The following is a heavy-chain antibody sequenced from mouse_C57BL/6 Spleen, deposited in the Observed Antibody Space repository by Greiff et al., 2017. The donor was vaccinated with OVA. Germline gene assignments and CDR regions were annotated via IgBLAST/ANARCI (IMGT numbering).Heavy chain of an antibody. D-gene: IGHD2-1*01. CDR2: IYPGDGDT. Sequence: VQLQESGAELVKPGASVKISCKASGYAFSSYWMNWVKQRPGKGLEWIGQIYPGDGDTHYNGKFKGQATLTADKPSSPAYLPLSSVTSEDSAVYFCARSGDGNPFACWGQGTRVTVSA. V-gene: IGHV1-80*01. CDR1: GYAFSSYW. CDR3: ARSGDGNPFAC. J-gene: IGHJ3*01.